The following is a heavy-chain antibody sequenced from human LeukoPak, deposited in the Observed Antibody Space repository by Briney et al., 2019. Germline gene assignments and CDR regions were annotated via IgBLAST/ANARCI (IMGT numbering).Heavy chain of an antibody. CDR2: IYYSGST. V-gene: IGHV4-30-4*01. J-gene: IGHJ5*02. Sequence: PSETLSLTCTVSGGSISSGDYYWSWIHQPPGKGLEWIGYIYYSGSTYYNPSLKSRVTISVDTSKNQFSLKLSSVTAADTAVYYCARLVEYYGSGSYGNWFDPWGQGTLVTVSS. D-gene: IGHD3-10*01. CDR1: GGSISSGDYY. CDR3: ARLVEYYGSGSYGNWFDP.